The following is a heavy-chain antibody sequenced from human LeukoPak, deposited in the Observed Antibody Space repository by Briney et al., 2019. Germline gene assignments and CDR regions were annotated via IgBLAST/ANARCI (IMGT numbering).Heavy chain of an antibody. CDR2: VNPNSGGT. Sequence: ASVKVSCKTSGYTFNDYYVHWVRQAPGQGLEWMGWVNPNSGGTKYSQKFQGRVTMTRDTSMSTVYMELSRLRSEDTAVYYCARDPLQEGYCSGGSCLGFDYWGQGTLVTVSS. D-gene: IGHD2-15*01. V-gene: IGHV1-2*02. CDR1: GYTFNDYY. J-gene: IGHJ4*02. CDR3: ARDPLQEGYCSGGSCLGFDY.